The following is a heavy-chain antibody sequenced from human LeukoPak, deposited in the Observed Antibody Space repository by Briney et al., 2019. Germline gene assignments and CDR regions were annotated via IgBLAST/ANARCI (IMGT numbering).Heavy chain of an antibody. Sequence: PGGSLRLSCAASGFTFSSYAMSWVRQAPGKGLEWVSAISGSGGSTYYADSVKGRFTISRDNSKNTLYLQMGSLRAEDMAVYYCARGGYSGSYSAFDIWGQGTMVTVSS. J-gene: IGHJ3*02. CDR3: ARGGYSGSYSAFDI. CDR2: ISGSGGST. D-gene: IGHD1-26*01. V-gene: IGHV3-23*01. CDR1: GFTFSSYA.